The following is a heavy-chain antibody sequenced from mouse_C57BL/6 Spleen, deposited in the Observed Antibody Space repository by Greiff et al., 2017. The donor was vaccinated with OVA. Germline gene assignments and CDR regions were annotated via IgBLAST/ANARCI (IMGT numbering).Heavy chain of an antibody. D-gene: IGHD1-3*01. J-gene: IGHJ4*01. Sequence: QVQLQQPGAELVEPGASVKLSCKASGYTFTSYWMHWVKQRPGQGLEWIGMIHPNSGSTNYNEKFKSKATLTVDKSSSTAYMQLSSLTSEDSAVYYCAREGSSGYYAMDYWGQGTSVTVSS. CDR1: GYTFTSYW. V-gene: IGHV1-64*01. CDR3: AREGSSGYYAMDY. CDR2: IHPNSGST.